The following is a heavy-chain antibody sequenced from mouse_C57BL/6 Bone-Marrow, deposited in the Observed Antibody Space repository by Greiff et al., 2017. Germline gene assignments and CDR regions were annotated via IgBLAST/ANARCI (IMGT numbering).Heavy chain of an antibody. Sequence: QVQLQQSGAELVRPGASVTLSCKASGYTFTDYEMHWVKQTPVHGLGWIGAIDPETGGTAYNQKFKGKAILTADKSSSTAYMELRSLTSEDSAVYYCTEYDYDLYAMDYWGQGTSVTVSS. CDR1: GYTFTDYE. CDR2: IDPETGGT. CDR3: TEYDYDLYAMDY. D-gene: IGHD2-4*01. J-gene: IGHJ4*01. V-gene: IGHV1-15*01.